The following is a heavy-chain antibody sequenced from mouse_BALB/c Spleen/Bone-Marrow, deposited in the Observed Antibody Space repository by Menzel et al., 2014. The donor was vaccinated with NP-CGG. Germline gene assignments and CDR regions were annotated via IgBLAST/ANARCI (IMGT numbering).Heavy chain of an antibody. Sequence: XKQSGAELARPGASVKMSCKASXYTFTTYPMNWVKQRPGQGLEWIAYINPSSGFTNYNQKFKDKATLTADKSSSTAYMQLSSLTSVDSAVYYCTRRAAYYFDYWGQGTALTVSS. D-gene: IGHD3-3*01. J-gene: IGHJ2*01. V-gene: IGHV1-4*01. CDR1: XYTFTTYP. CDR2: INPSSGFT. CDR3: TRRAAYYFDY.